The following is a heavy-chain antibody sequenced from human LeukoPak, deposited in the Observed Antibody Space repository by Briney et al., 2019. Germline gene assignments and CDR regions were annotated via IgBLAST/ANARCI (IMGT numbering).Heavy chain of an antibody. J-gene: IGHJ5*02. Sequence: GGSLRLSCAASGFTFSSYEMNWVRQAPGKGLEWVSYISSSGSTIYYADSVKGRFTISRDNAKNSLYLQMNSLRAEDTAVYYCAREHRYCSGGSCYPWFDPWGQGTLVTVSS. CDR1: GFTFSSYE. V-gene: IGHV3-48*03. D-gene: IGHD2-15*01. CDR3: AREHRYCSGGSCYPWFDP. CDR2: ISSSGSTI.